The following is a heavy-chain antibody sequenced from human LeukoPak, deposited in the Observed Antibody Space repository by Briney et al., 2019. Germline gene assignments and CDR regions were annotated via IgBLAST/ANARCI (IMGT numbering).Heavy chain of an antibody. CDR3: ARDKDSGWADY. V-gene: IGHV3-23*01. CDR1: GFTFSSYA. D-gene: IGHD5-12*01. CDR2: ISGSGGST. Sequence: GGSLRLSCAASGFTFSSYAMSWVRQAPGKGLEWVSAISGSGGSTYYADSVKGRFTISRDNAKNSLYLQMNSLRAEDTAVYYCARDKDSGWADYWGQGTLVTVSS. J-gene: IGHJ4*02.